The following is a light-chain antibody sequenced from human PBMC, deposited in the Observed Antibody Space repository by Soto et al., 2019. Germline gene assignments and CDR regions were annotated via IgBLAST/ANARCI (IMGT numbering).Light chain of an antibody. CDR1: QGIGDT. Sequence: EIVLTRSPGTLSLSPGEGATLSCRASQGIGDTLAWYQQKPGQTPRLLIYDTSIRATGVPARFSGSGSGTDFTLTISRLEPEDFAVYYCQQYGSSAITFGQGTRLEI. V-gene: IGKV3-20*01. CDR2: DTS. J-gene: IGKJ5*01. CDR3: QQYGSSAIT.